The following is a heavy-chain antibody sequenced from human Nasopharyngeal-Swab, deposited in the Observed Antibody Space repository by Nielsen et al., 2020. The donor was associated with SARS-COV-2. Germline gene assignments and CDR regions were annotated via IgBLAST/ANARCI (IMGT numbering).Heavy chain of an antibody. CDR3: ARLYPYDFWSGGGGPVDYYYYYGMDV. V-gene: IGHV1-2*06. J-gene: IGHJ6*02. D-gene: IGHD3-3*01. CDR1: GYTFIGYY. CDR2: INPNSGGT. Sequence: ASVQVSCQASGYTFIGYYMHWVRQPPAQEREWMGRINPNSGGTNYAQKFQGRVTNTRDTSISTAYMELSRLRSDDTAVYYCARLYPYDFWSGGGGPVDYYYYYGMDVWGQGTTVTVSS.